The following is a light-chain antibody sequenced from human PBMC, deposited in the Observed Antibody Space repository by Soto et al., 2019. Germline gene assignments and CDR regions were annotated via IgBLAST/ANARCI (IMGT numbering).Light chain of an antibody. CDR3: SSYTGSKSYV. CDR1: SSDVGAYNY. J-gene: IGLJ1*01. Sequence: SEMAQHAYIAGLSGQSITINCTGTSSDVGAYNYVSWYQQHPGKAPKLMIFAVTNRPSGVSNRFSGSKSGNTASLTISGLQAEDEADYYCSSYTGSKSYVFGTGTKVTAL. CDR2: AVT. V-gene: IGLV2-14*03.